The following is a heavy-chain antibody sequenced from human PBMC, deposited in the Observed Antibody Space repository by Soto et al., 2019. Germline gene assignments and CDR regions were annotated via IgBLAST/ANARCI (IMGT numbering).Heavy chain of an antibody. CDR2: TYYRSQWFN. CDR3: ARLIGTSWFVG. J-gene: IGHJ4*02. Sequence: SQTLSLTCAISGDSVAGNIVTWDWNRQSPSRGLEWLGRTYYRSQWFNDYAVSVKSRMTINADTSKNQFSLQLNYVTPEDTAVYYCARLIGTSWFVGWGQGTPVTVYS. D-gene: IGHD6-13*01. CDR1: GDSVAGNIVT. V-gene: IGHV6-1*01.